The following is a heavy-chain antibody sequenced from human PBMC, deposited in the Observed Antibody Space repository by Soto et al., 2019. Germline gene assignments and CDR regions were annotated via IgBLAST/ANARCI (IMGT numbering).Heavy chain of an antibody. CDR3: AKDTYILVGATHFDY. V-gene: IGHV3-9*01. CDR1: GFTFDDYA. J-gene: IGHJ4*02. Sequence: EVHLVESGGGLVQPGRSLRISCAASGFTFDDYAMHWVRQTPGKGLEWVSGISWNSDSMAYADSVKGRFTISRDNAKNSLYLHMSSLRAEDTALYYCAKDTYILVGATHFDYWGQGTLVTVSS. CDR2: ISWNSDSM. D-gene: IGHD1-26*01.